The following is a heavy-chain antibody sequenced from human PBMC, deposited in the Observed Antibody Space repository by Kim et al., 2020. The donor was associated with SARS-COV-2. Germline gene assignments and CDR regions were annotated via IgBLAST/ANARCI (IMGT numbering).Heavy chain of an antibody. V-gene: IGHV1-69*13. CDR1: GGTFSSYA. CDR3: ARGREPLRYFDWLWRGLVVDV. J-gene: IGHJ6*02. Sequence: SVKVSCKASGGTFSSYAISWVRQAPGQGLEWMGGIIPIFGTANYAQKFQGRVTITADESTSTAYMELSSLRSEDTAVYYCARGREPLRYFDWLWRGLVVDVWGQGDTVTVSS. CDR2: IIPIFGTA. D-gene: IGHD3-9*01.